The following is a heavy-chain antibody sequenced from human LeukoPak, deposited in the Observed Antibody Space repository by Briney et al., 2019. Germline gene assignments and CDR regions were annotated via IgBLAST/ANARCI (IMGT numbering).Heavy chain of an antibody. CDR2: IKQDGSEK. CDR3: AREMYDGVEYSSSSVDY. D-gene: IGHD6-6*01. CDR1: GFTFSSYA. V-gene: IGHV3-7*01. Sequence: AGGSLRLSCAASGFTFSSYAMHWVRQAPGKGLEWVANIKQDGSEKYYVDSVKGRFTISRDNAKNSLYLQMNSLRAEDTAVYYCAREMYDGVEYSSSSVDYWGQGTLVTVSS. J-gene: IGHJ4*02.